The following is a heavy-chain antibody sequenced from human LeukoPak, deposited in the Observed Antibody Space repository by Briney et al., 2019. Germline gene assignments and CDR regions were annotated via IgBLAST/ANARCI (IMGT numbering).Heavy chain of an antibody. CDR1: GGSTNSYY. J-gene: IGHJ4*02. CDR2: IYSSGST. V-gene: IGHV4-4*07. Sequence: SETLSLTCSVSGGSTNSYYWSWIRQSGGKGLEWIGRIYSSGSTVYNPSLNSRLTMSIDTSKNRFSLTLKSVTATDTAVYYCARVKASSTSWTFDQWGQGALVTVSS. D-gene: IGHD2-2*01. CDR3: ARVKASSTSWTFDQ.